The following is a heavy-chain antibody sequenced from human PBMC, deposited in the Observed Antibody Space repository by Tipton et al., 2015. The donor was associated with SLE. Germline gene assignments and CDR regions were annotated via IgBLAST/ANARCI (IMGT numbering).Heavy chain of an antibody. CDR3: AKDPFRPDAFDI. Sequence: GSLRLSCAASGFTFSSYAMSWVRQAPGKGLEWVSAISGSGGSTYYADSVKGRFTISRDNSKNTLYLQMNSLRAEDTAVYYCAKDPFRPDAFDIWGQGAMVTVSS. CDR1: GFTFSSYA. CDR2: ISGSGGST. J-gene: IGHJ3*02. V-gene: IGHV3-23*01.